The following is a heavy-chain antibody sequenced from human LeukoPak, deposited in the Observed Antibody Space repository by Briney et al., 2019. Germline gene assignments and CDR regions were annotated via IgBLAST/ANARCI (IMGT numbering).Heavy chain of an antibody. V-gene: IGHV2-70*11. CDR2: IDWDDDK. D-gene: IGHD4/OR15-4a*01. J-gene: IGHJ6*03. CDR1: GFSLSTSGMC. CDR3: ARMALNYYYMDV. Sequence: SGPALVKPTQTLTLTCTFSGFSLSTSGMCVSWIRQPPGKALEWLARIDWDDDKYYSTSLKTRLTISKDTSKNQVVLTTTNMDPVDTATYYCARMALNYYYMDVWGKGTTVTVSS.